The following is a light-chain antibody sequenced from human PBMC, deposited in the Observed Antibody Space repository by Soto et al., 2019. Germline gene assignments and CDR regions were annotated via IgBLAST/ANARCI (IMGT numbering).Light chain of an antibody. CDR2: KAS. CDR3: QQYNSYWT. Sequence: DIQMTQSPSTLSASVGDRVTITCRASQSISSWLAWYQQKPGKAPKLLIYKASSLESGVPSRFSGSGSGTEFTLNISRLQPDDFATYYCQQYNSYWTFGQGTKVEIK. V-gene: IGKV1-5*03. CDR1: QSISSW. J-gene: IGKJ1*01.